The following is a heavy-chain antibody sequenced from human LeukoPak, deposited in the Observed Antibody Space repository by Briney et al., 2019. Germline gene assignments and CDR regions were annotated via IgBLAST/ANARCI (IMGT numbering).Heavy chain of an antibody. CDR3: AHVDHYYDSSGPPVGFDY. Sequence: SVKVSCKASGGTFSSYAISWVRQAPGQGLEWMGRIIPILGIANYAQKFQGRVTITADKSTSTAYMELSSLRSEDTAVYYCAHVDHYYDSSGPPVGFDYWGQGTLVTVSS. J-gene: IGHJ4*02. CDR2: IIPILGIA. V-gene: IGHV1-69*04. CDR1: GGTFSSYA. D-gene: IGHD3-22*01.